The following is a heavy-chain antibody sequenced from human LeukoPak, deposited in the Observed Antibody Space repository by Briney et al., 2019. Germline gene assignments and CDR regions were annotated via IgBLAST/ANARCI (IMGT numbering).Heavy chain of an antibody. J-gene: IGHJ6*04. CDR1: GGTFSSYA. Sequence: ASVKVSCKASGGTFSSYAISWVRQAPGQGLEWMGGIIPIFGTANYAQKFQGRVTITADKSTSTAYVELSSLRSGDTAVYYCASSSILRYFDWLFNGMDVWGKGTTVTVSS. CDR3: ASSSILRYFDWLFNGMDV. D-gene: IGHD3-9*01. V-gene: IGHV1-69*06. CDR2: IIPIFGTA.